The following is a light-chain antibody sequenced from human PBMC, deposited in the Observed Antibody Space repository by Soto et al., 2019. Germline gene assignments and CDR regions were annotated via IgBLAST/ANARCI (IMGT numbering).Light chain of an antibody. Sequence: EIVMTQSPATLSVPPGERATLSCRASQSVNSNLAWYQQKPGQGPRLLIYGASTRATGIPARFSGSGSGTEFTLTISSLQSEDFAVYYCQQYNNWLTWTFCQGTKVEVK. V-gene: IGKV3-15*01. CDR3: QQYNNWLTWT. CDR1: QSVNSN. CDR2: GAS. J-gene: IGKJ1*01.